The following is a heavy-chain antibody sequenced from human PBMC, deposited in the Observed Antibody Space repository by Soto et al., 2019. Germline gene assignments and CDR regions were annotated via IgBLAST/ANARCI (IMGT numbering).Heavy chain of an antibody. CDR3: ARVPNEKSSSWWAKYYYGMDV. J-gene: IGHJ6*02. CDR2: IYYSGST. V-gene: IGHV4-31*03. Sequence: SETLSLTCTVSGGSISSGGYYWSWIRQHPGKGLEWIGYIYYSGSTYYNPSLKSRVTISVDTSKNQFSLKLSSVTAADTAVYYCARVPNEKSSSWWAKYYYGMDVWGQGTTVTVSS. D-gene: IGHD6-13*01. CDR1: GGSISSGGYY.